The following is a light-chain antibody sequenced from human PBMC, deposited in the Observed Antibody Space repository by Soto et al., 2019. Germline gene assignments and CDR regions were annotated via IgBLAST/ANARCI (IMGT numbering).Light chain of an antibody. CDR1: TSNIGNNY. CDR3: AAWDDSLNGLYV. J-gene: IGLJ1*01. CDR2: RNN. V-gene: IGLV1-47*01. Sequence: QAVVTQPPSASGTPGQRVTISCSGSTSNIGNNYVYWYQHFPGTAPKLLIYRNNLRPSGVPDRFSGSKSGTSASLAISGLRSEDEADYYCAAWDDSLNGLYVFGTGTKVTVL.